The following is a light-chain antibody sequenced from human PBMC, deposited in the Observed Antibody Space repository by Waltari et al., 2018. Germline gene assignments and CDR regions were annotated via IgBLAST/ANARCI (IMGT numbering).Light chain of an antibody. J-gene: IGLJ1*01. CDR2: DVG. V-gene: IGLV2-14*01. CDR3: SSYTTSTTLL. Sequence: QSALTQPASVSGSPGPSITISSTGSSTDVGAYNFVSWYQQHPGKVPKLILYDVGNRPSGISHRFSASKSGNTASLTISGLQEEDEGEYYCSSYTTSTTLLFGTGTRLTVL. CDR1: STDVGAYNF.